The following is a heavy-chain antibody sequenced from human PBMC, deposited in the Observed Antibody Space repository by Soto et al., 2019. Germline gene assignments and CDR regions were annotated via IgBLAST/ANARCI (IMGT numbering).Heavy chain of an antibody. Sequence: QVQLQESGPGLVKPSQTLSLTCTVSGGSISSGDYYWSWIRQPPGKGLEWIGYIYYSGSTYYNPSLKSRVTLSVDTSKNQLPPKLGSVTAADTAVYYCARARGARYFDYWGQGTLVTVSS. J-gene: IGHJ4*02. D-gene: IGHD2-15*01. V-gene: IGHV4-30-4*01. CDR3: ARARGARYFDY. CDR2: IYYSGST. CDR1: GGSISSGDYY.